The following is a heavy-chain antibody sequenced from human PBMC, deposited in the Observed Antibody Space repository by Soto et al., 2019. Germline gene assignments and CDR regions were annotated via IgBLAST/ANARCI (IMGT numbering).Heavy chain of an antibody. Sequence: QVQLVQSGAEVKKPGASVKVSCKASGYTFTSYDINWVRQATGQGLEWMGWMNPNSGNTGYAQKFQGRVTMTRNTSISTAHMELSSLRSEDTAVYYCARGVWYGVAQPNWFDPWGQGTLVTVSS. CDR3: ARGVWYGVAQPNWFDP. D-gene: IGHD3-16*01. V-gene: IGHV1-8*01. CDR2: MNPNSGNT. J-gene: IGHJ5*02. CDR1: GYTFTSYD.